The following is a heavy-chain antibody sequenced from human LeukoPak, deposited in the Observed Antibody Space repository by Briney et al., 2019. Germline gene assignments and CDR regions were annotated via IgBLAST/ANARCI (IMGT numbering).Heavy chain of an antibody. CDR1: GGSVSSGSYY. CDR2: IYYSGST. Sequence: PSETLSLTCTVSGGSVSSGSYYWSWIRQPPGKELEWIGSIYYSGSTYYNPSLKSRVSISVDTSKNQSSLKLSSVTAADTAVYYCARHITYYDFWSGYWQNWFDPWGQGTLVTVSS. J-gene: IGHJ5*02. V-gene: IGHV4-39*01. D-gene: IGHD3-3*01. CDR3: ARHITYYDFWSGYWQNWFDP.